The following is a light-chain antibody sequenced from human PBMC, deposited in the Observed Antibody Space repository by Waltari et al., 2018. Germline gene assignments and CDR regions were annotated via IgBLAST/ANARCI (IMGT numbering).Light chain of an antibody. Sequence: EIVLMQSPGTLTLSPGDRATLPYRASQSVSRTLAWYQQEPGQAPSLLIYVASIRDTGIPDRFSGSGSGTDFSLTISRLEPEDFAGYYCQHYVTLPVTFGQGTKVEIK. CDR2: VAS. V-gene: IGKV3-20*01. J-gene: IGKJ1*01. CDR1: QSVSRT. CDR3: QHYVTLPVT.